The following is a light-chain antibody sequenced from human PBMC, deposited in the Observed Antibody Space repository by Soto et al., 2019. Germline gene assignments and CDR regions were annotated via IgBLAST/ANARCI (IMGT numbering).Light chain of an antibody. CDR1: GSSIGTNT. J-gene: IGLJ2*01. Sequence: SVLTQPPSASGTPGQRVTISCSGSGSSIGTNTVNWYRQLPGTAPKLLIYGNNQRPSGVPDRFSGSKSGTSASLAISGLQSEDEAEYYCAAWDGSLNNVLFGGGT. CDR2: GNN. V-gene: IGLV1-44*01. CDR3: AAWDGSLNNVL.